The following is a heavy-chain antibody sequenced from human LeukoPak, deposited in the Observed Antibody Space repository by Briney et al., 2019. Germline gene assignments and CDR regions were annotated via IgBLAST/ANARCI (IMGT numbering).Heavy chain of an antibody. J-gene: IGHJ6*03. CDR3: ARDMRRVAGSSGYYYYYYMDV. CDR1: GFTFSSYW. D-gene: IGHD3-10*01. CDR2: IKQDGSEK. V-gene: IGHV3-7*01. Sequence: GGSLRLSCAASGFTFSSYWMSGVRQAPGKGLEWVANIKQDGSEKYYVDSVKGRFTISRDNAKNSLYLQMNSLRAEDTAVYYCARDMRRVAGSSGYYYYYYMDVWGKGTTVTVSS.